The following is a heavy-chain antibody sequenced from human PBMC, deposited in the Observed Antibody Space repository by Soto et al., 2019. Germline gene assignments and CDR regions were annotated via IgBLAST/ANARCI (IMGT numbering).Heavy chain of an antibody. J-gene: IGHJ5*02. CDR2: IIPIFGTA. Sequence: SVKVSCKASGGTFSSYAISWVRQAPGQGLEWMGGIIPIFGTANYAQKFQGRVTITADESTSTAYMELSSLRSEDTAMYYCARAGVATIYPGNNWVDPWGQGTLVTVSS. CDR3: ARAGVATIYPGNNWVDP. V-gene: IGHV1-69*13. CDR1: GGTFSSYA. D-gene: IGHD5-12*01.